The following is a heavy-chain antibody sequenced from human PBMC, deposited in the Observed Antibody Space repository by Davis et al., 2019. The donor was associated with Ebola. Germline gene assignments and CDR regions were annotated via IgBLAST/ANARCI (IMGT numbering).Heavy chain of an antibody. CDR1: GGSISSYY. CDR3: ARTYYYGSGIYNWFDP. V-gene: IGHV4-59*08. D-gene: IGHD3-10*01. Sequence: MPSETLSLTCTVSGGSISSYYWGWIRQPPGKGLEWIGYIYYSGSTNYNPSLKSRVTISVDTSKNQFSLKLSSVTAADTAVYYCARTYYYGSGIYNWFDPWGQGTLVTVSS. CDR2: IYYSGST. J-gene: IGHJ5*02.